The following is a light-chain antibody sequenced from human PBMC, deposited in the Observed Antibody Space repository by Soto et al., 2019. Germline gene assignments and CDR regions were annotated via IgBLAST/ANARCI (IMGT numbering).Light chain of an antibody. CDR1: SSDVGGYNY. J-gene: IGLJ1*01. CDR3: SSYTSSSTYV. Sequence: QSALTQPASVSGSPGQSITISCTGTSSDVGGYNYVSWYQHHPGKAPKLMICDVTNRPSGVSNRFSGSKSGNTASLTISGLRSEDEADYYCSSYTSSSTYVFGTGTKLTVL. CDR2: DVT. V-gene: IGLV2-14*01.